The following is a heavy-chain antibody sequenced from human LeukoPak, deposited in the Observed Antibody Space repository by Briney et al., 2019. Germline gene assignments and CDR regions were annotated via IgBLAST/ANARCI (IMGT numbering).Heavy chain of an antibody. CDR1: GYSFTYYW. J-gene: IGHJ1*01. CDR2: FYPGDSDT. CDR3: ARLVGSSTKGHFQY. Sequence: PGESLKISCKGSGYSFTYYWIGWVRQMPGKGLEWMGIFYPGDSDTRYSPSLQGQVTISADKSISTAFLQWSSLKASDTAMYYCARLVGSSTKGHFQYWGQGTLVTVSS. D-gene: IGHD1-26*01. V-gene: IGHV5-51*01.